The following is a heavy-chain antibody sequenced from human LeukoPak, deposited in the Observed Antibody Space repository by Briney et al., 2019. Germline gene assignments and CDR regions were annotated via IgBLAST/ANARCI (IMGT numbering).Heavy chain of an antibody. CDR3: ATHYDFWSCYGY. V-gene: IGHV1-8*03. Sequence: GASVKVSCKASGYTFTSYDINWVRQATGQGLEWMGWMNPNSGNTGYAQKFQGRVTITRNTSISTAYMELSSLRSEDTAVYYCATHYDFWSCYGYWGQGTLVTVSS. CDR2: MNPNSGNT. J-gene: IGHJ4*02. D-gene: IGHD3-3*01. CDR1: GYTFTSYD.